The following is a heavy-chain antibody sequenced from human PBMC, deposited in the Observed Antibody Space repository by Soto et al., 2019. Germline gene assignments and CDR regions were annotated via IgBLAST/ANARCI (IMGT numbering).Heavy chain of an antibody. J-gene: IGHJ3*02. D-gene: IGHD2-2*01. CDR2: INTDGGSS. CDR3: ATEAGDCSRTSCYRRAFDT. Sequence: EVQLVESGGDLVQPGGSLSLSCAASGFTFSGHWMHWVRQVPGEGLEWVSRINTDGGSSAYADSVKGRFTIARDNARNPPSLQVNGLRAEDTAVYYCATEAGDCSRTSCYRRAFDTWGQGTTVTVSS. V-gene: IGHV3-74*03. CDR1: GFTFSGHW.